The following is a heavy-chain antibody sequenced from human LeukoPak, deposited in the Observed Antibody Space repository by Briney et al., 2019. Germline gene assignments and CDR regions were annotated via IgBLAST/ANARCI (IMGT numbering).Heavy chain of an antibody. CDR2: IIPIFGTA. CDR3: AGGSVPGNGWFGELFSYYYYMDV. Sequence: ASVKVSCKATGGTFSSYAISWVRQAPGQGLEWMGGIIPIFGTANYAQKFQGRVTITADESTSTAYMELSSLRSEDTAVYYCAGGSVPGNGWFGELFSYYYYMDVWGKGTTVTISS. CDR1: GGTFSSYA. V-gene: IGHV1-69*13. J-gene: IGHJ6*03. D-gene: IGHD3-10*01.